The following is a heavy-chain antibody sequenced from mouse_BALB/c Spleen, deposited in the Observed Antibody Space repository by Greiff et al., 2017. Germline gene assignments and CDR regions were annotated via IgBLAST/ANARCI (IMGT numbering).Heavy chain of an antibody. J-gene: IGHJ2*01. CDR2: INPSNGGT. CDR1: GYTFTSYY. CDR3: TSGTGHFDY. Sequence: QVQLQQSGAELVKPGASVKLSCKASGYTFTSYYMYWVKQRPGQGLEWIGEINPSNGGTNFNEKFKSKATLTVDKSSSTAYMQLSSLTSEDSAVYYCTSGTGHFDYWGQGTTLTVSS. V-gene: IGHV1S81*02. D-gene: IGHD3-3*01.